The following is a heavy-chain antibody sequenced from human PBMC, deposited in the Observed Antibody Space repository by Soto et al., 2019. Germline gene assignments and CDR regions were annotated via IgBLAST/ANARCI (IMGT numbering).Heavy chain of an antibody. J-gene: IGHJ5*02. D-gene: IGHD3-3*01. CDR1: GGAIGSHY. CDR3: ARGQRFSDWFDP. CDR2: IYGSGST. V-gene: IGHV4-4*07. Sequence: SETLSLICTISGGAIGSHYWTWIRQPAGKGLEWIGRIYGSGSTKYNPSLQSRVTMSLDTSKNQFSLRLESVTAADTAVYYCARGQRFSDWFDPWGQGTLVTVSS.